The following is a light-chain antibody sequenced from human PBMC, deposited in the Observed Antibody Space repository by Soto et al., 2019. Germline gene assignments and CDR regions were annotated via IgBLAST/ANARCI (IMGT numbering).Light chain of an antibody. J-gene: IGLJ3*02. Sequence: QSALTQPASVSGSPGQSITISCTGTSSDVGSYNLVSWYQQHPGKAPKLMIYEVSKRPSGVSNRFSGSKSGNTASLTISGLQAEDEADYYCCSYAGSSTWGFGGGTKLTGL. CDR2: EVS. CDR3: CSYAGSSTWG. V-gene: IGLV2-23*02. CDR1: SSDVGSYNL.